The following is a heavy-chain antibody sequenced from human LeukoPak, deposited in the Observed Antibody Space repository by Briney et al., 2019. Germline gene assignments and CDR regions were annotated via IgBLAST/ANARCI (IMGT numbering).Heavy chain of an antibody. D-gene: IGHD2-2*01. CDR2: ISAYNGNT. J-gene: IGHJ4*02. Sequence: ASVKVSCKASGYTFTSYGISWVRQAPGQGLEWMGWISAYNGNTNYAQKLHGRVTMTTDTSTSTAHMELRSLRSDDTAVYYCARGIVVVPAAPPGVYYFDYWGQGTLVTVSS. CDR1: GYTFTSYG. V-gene: IGHV1-18*04. CDR3: ARGIVVVPAAPPGVYYFDY.